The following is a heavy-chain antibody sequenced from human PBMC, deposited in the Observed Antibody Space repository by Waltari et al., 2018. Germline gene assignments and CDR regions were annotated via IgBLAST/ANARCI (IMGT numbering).Heavy chain of an antibody. Sequence: QVQLVQSGAEVKKPGASVKVSCKASGYTFTGYYMHWVRQAPGQGFEWMGWINPNSGDTNYAQKLQGRVTMTRDTSISTAYMELSRLRSDDTAVYYCARSWGNIAVAQYYFDYWGQGTLVTVSS. V-gene: IGHV1-2*02. CDR1: GYTFTGYY. CDR3: ARSWGNIAVAQYYFDY. D-gene: IGHD6-19*01. CDR2: INPNSGDT. J-gene: IGHJ4*02.